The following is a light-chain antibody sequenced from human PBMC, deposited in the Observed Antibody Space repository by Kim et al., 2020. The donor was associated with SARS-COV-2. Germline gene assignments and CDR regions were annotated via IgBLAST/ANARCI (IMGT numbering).Light chain of an antibody. CDR2: AAS. CDR1: QGITNY. V-gene: IGKV1-27*01. Sequence: ASVGDSVTITCRASQGITNYLAWYQQKPGKVPKLLIYAASTLQSGVPSRFSGSGSGTDFTLTISSLQPEDVATYYCKNYNSAPWTFGQGTKVDIK. CDR3: KNYNSAPWT. J-gene: IGKJ1*01.